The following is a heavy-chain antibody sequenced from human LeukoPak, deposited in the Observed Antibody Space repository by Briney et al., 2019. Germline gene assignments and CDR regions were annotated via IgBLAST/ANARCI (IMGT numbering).Heavy chain of an antibody. V-gene: IGHV3-21*01. D-gene: IGHD2-2*01. J-gene: IGHJ3*02. CDR3: ARVGGAVVRDAFDI. CDR2: ISSISSYI. Sequence: GGSLRLSCAASGFTFSSYSMNWVRQAPGKGLEWVSSISSISSYIYYADSVKGRFTISRDNAKNSLYLQMNSLRAEDTAVYYCARVGGAVVRDAFDIWGQGTMVTVSS. CDR1: GFTFSSYS.